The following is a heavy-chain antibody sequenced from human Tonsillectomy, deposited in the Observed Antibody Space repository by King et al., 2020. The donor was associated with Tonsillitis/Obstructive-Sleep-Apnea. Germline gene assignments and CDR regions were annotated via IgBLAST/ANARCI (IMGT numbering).Heavy chain of an antibody. V-gene: IGHV1-18*01. J-gene: IGHJ1*01. CDR3: ARDSYGSSGYYHGYFQH. D-gene: IGHD3-22*01. Sequence: VQLVQSGAEVKKPGASVKVSCKASGYTFTSYDITWVRQAPGQGLEWMGWSRPNNGDTNYAQKLQGRVTMTSDTSTSTAYMKLRSLRSDDTAVYYCARDSYGSSGYYHGYFQHWGQGTLVTVSS. CDR2: SRPNNGDT. CDR1: GYTFTSYD.